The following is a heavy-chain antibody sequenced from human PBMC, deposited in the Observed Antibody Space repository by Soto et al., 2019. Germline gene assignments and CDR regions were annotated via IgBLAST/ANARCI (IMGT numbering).Heavy chain of an antibody. CDR1: GFTFSSYA. Sequence: GGSLRLSCAASGFTFSSYAMSWVRQAPGKGLEWVSAISGSGGSTYYADSVKGRFTISRDNSKNTLYLQMNSLRAEDTAVYYCAKDLTPYYDILTGSDYWGQGTLVTVSS. D-gene: IGHD3-9*01. J-gene: IGHJ4*02. CDR2: ISGSGGST. CDR3: AKDLTPYYDILTGSDY. V-gene: IGHV3-23*01.